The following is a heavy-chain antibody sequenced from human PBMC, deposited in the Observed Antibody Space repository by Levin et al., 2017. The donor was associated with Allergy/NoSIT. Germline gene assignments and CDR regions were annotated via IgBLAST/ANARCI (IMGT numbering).Heavy chain of an antibody. CDR1: GDSISTYY. V-gene: IGHV4-59*01. CDR2: IYHTGGT. J-gene: IGHJ6*02. CDR3: ERGGSKWYDGMDV. Sequence: PSETLSLTCTVSGDSISTYYWRWIRQPPGKGLELIGYIYHTGGTHFNPSLKIRLTMSIDTAKKHFSLKLRSMTAADTAVYYCERGGSKWYDGMDVWGQGTAVTVSS. D-gene: IGHD6-13*01.